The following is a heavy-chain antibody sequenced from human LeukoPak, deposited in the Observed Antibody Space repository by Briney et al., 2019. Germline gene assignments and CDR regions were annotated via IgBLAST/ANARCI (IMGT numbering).Heavy chain of an antibody. CDR1: GGTFSSYA. D-gene: IGHD1-20*01. J-gene: IGHJ4*02. CDR2: IIPIFGTA. Sequence: SVKVSCKASGGTFSSYAISWVRQAPGQGLEWMGGIIPIFGTANYAQKFQGRVTITADESTSTASMELSSLRSEDTAVYYCARAPGDNWNDEDYWGPGTLVTVSS. CDR3: ARAPGDNWNDEDY. V-gene: IGHV1-69*13.